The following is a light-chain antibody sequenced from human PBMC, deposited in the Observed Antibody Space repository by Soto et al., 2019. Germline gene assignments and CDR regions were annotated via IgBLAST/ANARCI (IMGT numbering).Light chain of an antibody. Sequence: EIVLTQSPATLSLSPGERATLSCRASQSVSSSYLTWYQQKPGQAPRLLIYGASTRATSIPDRFSGSGSGTDFTLTISRLEPEDSAVYYCQQYGSSPPITFGQGTRLEIK. V-gene: IGKV3-20*01. J-gene: IGKJ5*01. CDR2: GAS. CDR3: QQYGSSPPIT. CDR1: QSVSSSY.